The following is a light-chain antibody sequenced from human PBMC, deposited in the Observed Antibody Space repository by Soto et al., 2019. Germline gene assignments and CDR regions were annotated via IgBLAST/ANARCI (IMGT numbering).Light chain of an antibody. J-gene: IGKJ4*02. CDR1: QSVSSSY. CDR2: AAS. V-gene: IGKV3-20*01. CDR3: QQYGTSPGT. Sequence: IVVNQAPRALTLPPGESAALACRASQSVSSSYLVWHQQKPGQAPRLLIYAASRRATGIPDRFSGSGSGTDFTLTISRLQPEDFAVYYCQQYGTSPGTFGEGTKVDIK.